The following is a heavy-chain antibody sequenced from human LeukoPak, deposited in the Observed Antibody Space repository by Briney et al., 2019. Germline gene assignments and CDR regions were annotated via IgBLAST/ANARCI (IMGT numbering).Heavy chain of an antibody. D-gene: IGHD1-1*01. J-gene: IGHJ4*02. CDR2: IYYTGST. Sequence: SETLSLTCTVSGGSISTYYWSWIRQSPGKGLEWIGYIYYTGSTNYNPSLKSRVTISVDTSKNQFSLRLSSVTAADTAIYYCARVGDWNDLVCRGQGALVTVSS. CDR3: ARVGDWNDLVC. CDR1: GGSISTYY. V-gene: IGHV4-59*01.